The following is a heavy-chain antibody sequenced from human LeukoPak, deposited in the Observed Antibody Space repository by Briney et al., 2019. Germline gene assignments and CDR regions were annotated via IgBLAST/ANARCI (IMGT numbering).Heavy chain of an antibody. Sequence: PGGSLRLSCAASGFTFGSYAMSWVRQAPGKGLEWVSAISGSGGSTYYADSVKGRFTISRDNSKNTLYLQMNSLRAEDTAVYYCAISPGYSSSWYPSFDYWGQGTLVTVSS. D-gene: IGHD6-13*01. J-gene: IGHJ4*02. V-gene: IGHV3-23*01. CDR2: ISGSGGST. CDR1: GFTFGSYA. CDR3: AISPGYSSSWYPSFDY.